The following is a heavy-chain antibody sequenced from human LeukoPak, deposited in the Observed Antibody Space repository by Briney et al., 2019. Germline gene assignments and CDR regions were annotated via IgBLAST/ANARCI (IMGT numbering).Heavy chain of an antibody. V-gene: IGHV3-48*03. Sequence: GGSLRLSCAASGFTFSSYEMNWVRQAPGKGLEWVSYISSSGSTIYYADSVKVRFTISRDNAKNSLYLQMNSLRAEDTAVYYCARDRYQNDYYGRYYGMDVWGQGTTVTVSS. D-gene: IGHD3-10*01. CDR1: GFTFSSYE. CDR3: ARDRYQNDYYGRYYGMDV. CDR2: ISSSGSTI. J-gene: IGHJ6*02.